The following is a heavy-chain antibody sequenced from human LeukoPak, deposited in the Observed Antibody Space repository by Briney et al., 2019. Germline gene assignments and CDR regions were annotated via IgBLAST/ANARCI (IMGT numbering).Heavy chain of an antibody. V-gene: IGHV3-23*01. CDR1: GFTFSSYA. D-gene: IGHD3-10*01. CDR2: ISGSGAYT. Sequence: GGSLRLSCAASGFTFSSYAMSWVRQAPGKGLEWVSTISGSGAYTYYADSVKGRFTFSRDNSKNTLYLQMNSLRAEDTAVYYCAKYSASGSYYKLPHWGQGTLVTVSS. J-gene: IGHJ1*01. CDR3: AKYSASGSYYKLPH.